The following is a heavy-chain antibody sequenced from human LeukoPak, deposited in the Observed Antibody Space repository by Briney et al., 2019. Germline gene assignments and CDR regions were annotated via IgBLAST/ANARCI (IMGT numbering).Heavy chain of an antibody. CDR1: GFTFSSYD. D-gene: IGHD5-24*01. CDR2: IGTAGDT. Sequence: GGSLRLSCAASGFTFSSYDLHWVRQPTGKGLEWVSAIGTAGDTYYPGSVKGRFTISRENAKSSLYLQMNSLRAEDTAVYYCARDRGGRDGYNGDYYYGMDVWGQGTTVTVSS. V-gene: IGHV3-13*01. CDR3: ARDRGGRDGYNGDYYYGMDV. J-gene: IGHJ6*02.